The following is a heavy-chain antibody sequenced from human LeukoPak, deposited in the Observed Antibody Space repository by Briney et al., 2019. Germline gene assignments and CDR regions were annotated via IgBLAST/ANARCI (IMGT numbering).Heavy chain of an antibody. J-gene: IGHJ3*02. CDR3: ARDHLLAYCGGDCLGAFDI. Sequence: SVKLSCKASGAPFSSYAISWVRQAPGQGLEWMGGIIPIFGTANYAQKFQGRVTITADESTSTAHMELSSLRSEDTAVYYCARDHLLAYCGGDCLGAFDIWGQGTMVTVSS. V-gene: IGHV1-69*13. CDR2: IIPIFGTA. CDR1: GAPFSSYA. D-gene: IGHD2-21*02.